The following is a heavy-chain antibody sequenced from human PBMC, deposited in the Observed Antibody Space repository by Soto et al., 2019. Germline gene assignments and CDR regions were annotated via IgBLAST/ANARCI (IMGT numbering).Heavy chain of an antibody. J-gene: IGHJ6*02. Sequence: QVQLQESGPGLVRPSETLSLTCAVSGGSVSSGLYYWTWIRQPTGKGLEWIGYVYHRGSTNYNTSLESRVTISLDTFKNQFSLRLSSVTAADTAVYHCARDDSATVTTYRNYYSYFGLDVRGQGTTVTVSS. D-gene: IGHD4-17*01. V-gene: IGHV4-61*01. CDR2: VYHRGST. CDR1: GGSVSSGLYY. CDR3: ARDDSATVTTYRNYYSYFGLDV.